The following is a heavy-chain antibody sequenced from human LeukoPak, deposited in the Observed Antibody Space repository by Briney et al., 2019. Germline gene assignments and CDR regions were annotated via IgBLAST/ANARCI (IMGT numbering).Heavy chain of an antibody. Sequence: PGGSLRLSCAASGFTFSSYGMHWVRQAPGKGLEWVAVIWYDGSNKYYADSVKGRFTISRDNSKNTLYLQMNSLRAEDTAVYYCARVYDSSGYGVDYWGRGTLVTVSS. J-gene: IGHJ4*02. D-gene: IGHD3-22*01. V-gene: IGHV3-33*01. CDR3: ARVYDSSGYGVDY. CDR1: GFTFSSYG. CDR2: IWYDGSNK.